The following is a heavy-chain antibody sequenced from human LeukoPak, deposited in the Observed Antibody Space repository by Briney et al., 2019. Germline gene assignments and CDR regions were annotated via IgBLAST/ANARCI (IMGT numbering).Heavy chain of an antibody. CDR2: IKQDGSVK. V-gene: IGHV3-7*01. CDR1: GFTFTDSY. Sequence: GGSLRLSCAASGFTFTDSYMTWVRQAPGKGLEWVANIKQDGSVKYYVDSVKGRFTISRDNAKNSLYLQMNSLRAEDTAVYYCARWEYYYDSSGYPDYWGQGTLVTVSS. CDR3: ARWEYYYDSSGYPDY. J-gene: IGHJ4*02. D-gene: IGHD3-22*01.